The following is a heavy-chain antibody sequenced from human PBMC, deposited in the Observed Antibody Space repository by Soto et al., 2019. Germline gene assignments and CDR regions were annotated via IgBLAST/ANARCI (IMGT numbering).Heavy chain of an antibody. D-gene: IGHD2-15*01. CDR3: ARDRADSYYGMDV. CDR2: INPNSGGT. J-gene: IGHJ6*01. V-gene: IGHV1-2*02. CDR1: GYTFTGYY. Sequence: QVQLVQSGAEVKKPGASVKVSCKASGYTFTGYYMHWVRQAPGQGLEWMGWINPNSGGTNYAQKCQGRVTMTRDTAISTAVMQLGRLRSADTAVYYCARDRADSYYGMDVWGQGATVTVSS.